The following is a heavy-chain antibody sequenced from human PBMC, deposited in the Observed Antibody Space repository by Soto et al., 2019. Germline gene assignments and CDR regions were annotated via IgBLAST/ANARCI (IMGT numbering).Heavy chain of an antibody. D-gene: IGHD1-26*01. Sequence: GGSLRLSCAASGFTFSSYGMHWVRQAPGKGLEWVAVISYDGSNKYYADSVKGRFTISRDNSKNTLYLQMNSLRAEDTAVYYCAKGELLFDYWGQGTLVTVSS. CDR3: AKGELLFDY. J-gene: IGHJ4*02. CDR1: GFTFSSYG. CDR2: ISYDGSNK. V-gene: IGHV3-30*18.